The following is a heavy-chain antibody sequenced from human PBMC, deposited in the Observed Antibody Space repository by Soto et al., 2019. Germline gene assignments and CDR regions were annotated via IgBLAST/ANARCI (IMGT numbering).Heavy chain of an antibody. V-gene: IGHV1-69*01. D-gene: IGHD6-13*01. J-gene: IGHJ4*02. CDR1: EGTFNSYA. CDR2: IIPYYNTL. Sequence: QAQVVQSGAEVRKPGSSVKLSCKASEGTFNSYAIAWVRQAPGQGLEWMGGIIPYYNTLNYAQKFQDRVTITADDSTNTVYMELSSLRSDDTAVFFCASGASRRYPYFFDSWAQGTLVTVSS. CDR3: ASGASRRYPYFFDS.